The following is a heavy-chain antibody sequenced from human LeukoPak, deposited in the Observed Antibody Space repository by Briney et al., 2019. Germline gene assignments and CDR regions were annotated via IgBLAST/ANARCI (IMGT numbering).Heavy chain of an antibody. CDR3: AKDGIQLWFNWFDP. Sequence: AGGSLRLSCAASGFTFSSYAMSWVRQAPGNGLEWVSAISGSGGSTYYADSVKGRFTISRDNSKNTLYLQMNSLRAEDTAVYYCAKDGIQLWFNWFDPWGQGTLVTVSS. J-gene: IGHJ5*02. D-gene: IGHD5-18*01. CDR2: ISGSGGST. CDR1: GFTFSSYA. V-gene: IGHV3-23*01.